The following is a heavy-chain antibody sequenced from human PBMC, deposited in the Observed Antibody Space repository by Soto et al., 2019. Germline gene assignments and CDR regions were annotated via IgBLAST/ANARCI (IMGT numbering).Heavy chain of an antibody. Sequence: PGGSLRLSCAGSGFTFRSFTMNWVRQAPGKGLEWVSTISSNSAYIYYTDALRGRFTISRDNAKNSLHLQMNSLRAEDTAVYYCTRDASRDSSARGWFDPWDPGTLVTVSS. CDR3: TRDASRDSSARGWFDP. J-gene: IGHJ5*02. V-gene: IGHV3-21*01. CDR1: GFTFRSFT. D-gene: IGHD6-13*01. CDR2: ISSNSAYI.